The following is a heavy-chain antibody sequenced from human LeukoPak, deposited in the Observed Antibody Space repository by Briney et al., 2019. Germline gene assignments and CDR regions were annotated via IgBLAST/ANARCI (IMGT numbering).Heavy chain of an antibody. V-gene: IGHV3-48*01. CDR1: GFTFSSYS. D-gene: IGHD3-22*01. Sequence: GGSLRLSCAASGFTFSSYSMNWVRQAPGKGLEWVSYISSSSSTIYYADSVKGRFTISRDNSKNTLYLRMNSLRAEDTAVYYCAKDRSTYYYDSSVDDAFDIWGQGTMVTVSS. J-gene: IGHJ3*02. CDR3: AKDRSTYYYDSSVDDAFDI. CDR2: ISSSSSTI.